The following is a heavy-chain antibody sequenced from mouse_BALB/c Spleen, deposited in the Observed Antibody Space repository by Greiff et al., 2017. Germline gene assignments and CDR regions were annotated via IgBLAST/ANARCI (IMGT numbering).Heavy chain of an antibody. D-gene: IGHD1-1*01. CDR3: NAYYVSSSYYAMDY. CDR2: IDPENGDT. J-gene: IGHJ4*01. CDR1: GFNIKDYY. V-gene: IGHV14-4*02. Sequence: VQLQQSGAELVRSGASVKLSCTASGFNIKDYYMHWVKQRPEQGLEWIGWIDPENGDTEYAPKFQGKATMTADTSSNTAYLQLSSLTSEDTAVYYCNAYYVSSSYYAMDYWGQGTSVTVSS.